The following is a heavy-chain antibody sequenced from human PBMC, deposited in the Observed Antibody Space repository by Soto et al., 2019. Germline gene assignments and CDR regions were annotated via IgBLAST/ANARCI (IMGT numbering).Heavy chain of an antibody. V-gene: IGHV4-31*01. CDR1: GGSIGSGGYY. Sequence: QVHLQESGPGLVKPSETLSLSCTVSGGSIGSGGYYWTWIRHHPGKGLEWIGYKFNIGSLYHNPFLEGPVTIYPAPSQNQIPRTPQYVTVEDRDIYYWERAHEKYDLVTSYYPTFFHSWGRGILVTVSA. CDR3: ERAHEKYDLVTSYYPTFFHS. J-gene: IGHJ1*01. CDR2: KFNIGSL. D-gene: IGHD3-10*01.